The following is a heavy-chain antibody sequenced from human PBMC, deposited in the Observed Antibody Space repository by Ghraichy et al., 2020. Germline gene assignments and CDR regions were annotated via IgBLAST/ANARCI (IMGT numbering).Heavy chain of an antibody. J-gene: IGHJ6*03. V-gene: IGHV3-48*02. D-gene: IGHD3-3*01. CDR1: GFTFNTYT. Sequence: GGSLRLSCTATGFTFNTYTMTWVRQAPGKGLEWVANIGSDSNTIKYAESVKGRFTISRDNAKNSLYLQMSSLRDEDAAVYYCARTQQNDFWITYGTYFYYYYMDVWGKGTTVTVSS. CDR3: ARTQQNDFWITYGTYFYYYYMDV. CDR2: IGSDSNTI.